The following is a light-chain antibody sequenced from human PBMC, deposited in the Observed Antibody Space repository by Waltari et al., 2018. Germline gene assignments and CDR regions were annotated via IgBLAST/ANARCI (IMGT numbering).Light chain of an antibody. J-gene: IGKJ1*01. CDR3: QQYNSYRT. V-gene: IGKV1-5*03. Sequence: DIQITQYPSTLSASVGDRLTITCRASQSISFWLAWYQQKPGKAPKLLIYKASSLESGVPSRFSGRGTGTEFTLTISSLQPDDFATYYCQQYNSYRTFGQGTKVEIK. CDR1: QSISFW. CDR2: KAS.